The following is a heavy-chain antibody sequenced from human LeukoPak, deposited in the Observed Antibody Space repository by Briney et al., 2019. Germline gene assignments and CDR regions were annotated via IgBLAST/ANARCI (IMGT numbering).Heavy chain of an antibody. CDR1: GGSISSGGYY. J-gene: IGHJ6*02. CDR2: IYYSGST. CDR3: ARDQAVTNYYYYYGMDV. Sequence: SQNLSRNCTVSGGSISSGGYYWSWLRQHPGKGLEWIGHIYYSGSTYYNPSLKSRVTISVDTSKNQFSLKLSSVTAADTAVYYCARDQAVTNYYYYYGMDVWGQGTTVTVSS. D-gene: IGHD4-17*01. V-gene: IGHV4-31*03.